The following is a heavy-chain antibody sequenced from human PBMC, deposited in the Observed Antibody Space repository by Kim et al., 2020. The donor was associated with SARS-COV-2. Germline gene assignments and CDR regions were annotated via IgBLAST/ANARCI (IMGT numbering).Heavy chain of an antibody. Sequence: GGSLRLSCTASGFTLSGYYMDWVRQAPGKGLEWVALSRNKEKTYSTQYAASVKGRFTISRDDSQTSVFLQMNSLKVEDTAVYYCARESWYGMEVWGQGTT. CDR3: ARESWYGMEV. V-gene: IGHV3-72*01. CDR1: GFTLSGYY. J-gene: IGHJ6*02. CDR2: SRNKEKTYST. D-gene: IGHD3-10*01.